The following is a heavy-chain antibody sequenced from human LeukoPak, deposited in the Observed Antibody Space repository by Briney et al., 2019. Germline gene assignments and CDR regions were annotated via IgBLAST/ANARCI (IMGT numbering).Heavy chain of an antibody. CDR3: AREVLLPGAFDI. CDR1: GASISSGGYY. D-gene: IGHD3-10*01. CDR2: IYYSGST. J-gene: IGHJ3*02. V-gene: IGHV4-61*08. Sequence: SETLSPTCTVSGASISSGGYYWSWIRQHPGKGLEWIGYIYYSGSTNSNPSLKSRVTISVDTSKNQFSLKLSPVTAADTAVYYCAREVLLPGAFDIWGQGTMVTVSS.